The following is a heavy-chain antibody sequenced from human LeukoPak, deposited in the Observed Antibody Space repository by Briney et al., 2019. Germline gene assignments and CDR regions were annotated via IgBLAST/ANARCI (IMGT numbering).Heavy chain of an antibody. CDR2: INEDGSGK. J-gene: IGHJ6*04. V-gene: IGHV3-7*01. Sequence: GGSLRLSCVSSGFTLRNYWMKWVRQAPGKGLEGVASINEDGSGKFSVGSVKDRITISRDNTRNSLDLQINSLTVEDTAIYYCARDDGDVWGTGTTVTVSS. CDR1: GFTLRNYW. CDR3: ARDDGDV.